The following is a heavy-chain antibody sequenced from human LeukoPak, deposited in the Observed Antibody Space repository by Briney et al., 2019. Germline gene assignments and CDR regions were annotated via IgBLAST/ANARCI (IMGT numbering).Heavy chain of an antibody. V-gene: IGHV3-48*01. CDR1: GFTFSSYG. Sequence: GGSLRLSCAASGFTFSSYGMHWVRQAPGKGVEWVSYISSSSSTIYYADSVKGRFTISRDNAKNSLYLQMYSLRAEDTAVYYCARDRAGVATTVTYFDYWGQGTLVTVSS. CDR3: ARDRAGVATTVTYFDY. D-gene: IGHD4-17*01. J-gene: IGHJ4*02. CDR2: ISSSSSTI.